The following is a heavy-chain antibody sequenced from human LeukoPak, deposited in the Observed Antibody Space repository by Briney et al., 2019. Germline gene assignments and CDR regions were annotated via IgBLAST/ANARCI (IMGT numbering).Heavy chain of an antibody. CDR1: GYTSTGYY. Sequence: GASVKVSCKASGYTSTGYYMHWVRQAPGQGLEWMGWINPNSGGTNYAQKFHGRVTMTRDTSISTAYMELSRLRSDDTAVYYCARGEITSGGAIVFDSWGQGTLVTVSS. D-gene: IGHD3-16*02. V-gene: IGHV1-2*02. CDR3: ARGEITSGGAIVFDS. CDR2: INPNSGGT. J-gene: IGHJ4*02.